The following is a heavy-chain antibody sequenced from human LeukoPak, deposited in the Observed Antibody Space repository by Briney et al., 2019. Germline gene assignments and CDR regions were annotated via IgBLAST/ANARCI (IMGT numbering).Heavy chain of an antibody. D-gene: IGHD6-19*01. Sequence: GGSLRLSCAASGFTFSSYGMHWVRQAPGKGLEWVAVISYDGSNKYYADSVKGRFTISRDNSKNTLYLQMNSLRAEDTAVYYCAKDPYSSGWYYFDYWGQGTLVTVSS. CDR2: ISYDGSNK. V-gene: IGHV3-30*18. CDR3: AKDPYSSGWYYFDY. CDR1: GFTFSSYG. J-gene: IGHJ4*02.